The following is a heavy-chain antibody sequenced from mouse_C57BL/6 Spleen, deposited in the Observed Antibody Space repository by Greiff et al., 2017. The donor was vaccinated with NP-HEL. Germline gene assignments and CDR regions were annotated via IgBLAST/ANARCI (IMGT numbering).Heavy chain of an antibody. V-gene: IGHV1-15*01. CDR3: TNGYYAMDY. Sequence: VQLQQSGAELVRPGASVTLSCKASGYTFTDYEMHWVKQTPVHGLEWIGAIDPETGGTAYNQKFKGKAILTADKSTSTAYMELRSLTSEDSAVYYCTNGYYAMDYWGQGTSVTVSS. CDR1: GYTFTDYE. J-gene: IGHJ4*01. CDR2: IDPETGGT.